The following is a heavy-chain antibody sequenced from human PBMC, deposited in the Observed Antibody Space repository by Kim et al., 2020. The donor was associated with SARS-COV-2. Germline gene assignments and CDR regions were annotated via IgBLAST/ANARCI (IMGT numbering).Heavy chain of an antibody. CDR1: GGSVSSGSYY. V-gene: IGHV4-61*01. CDR2: IYYSGST. CDR3: ARDLGGSSDAFDI. J-gene: IGHJ3*02. Sequence: SETLSLTCTASGGSVSSGSYYWSWIRQPPGKGLEWIAYIYYSGSTNYNPSLKSRVTISLDTSKNQFSLKLSSVTAADTAVYYCARDLGGSSDAFDIWGQGTMVTVSS.